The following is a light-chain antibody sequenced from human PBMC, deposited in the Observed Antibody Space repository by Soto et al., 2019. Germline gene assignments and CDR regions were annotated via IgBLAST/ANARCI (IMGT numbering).Light chain of an antibody. CDR1: QSVNSDS. CDR2: GAS. J-gene: IGKJ5*01. V-gene: IGKV3-20*01. CDR3: QPYGTSPPVT. Sequence: EIVLTQSPGTLSLSVGESVTLSCRASQSVNSDSLAWYQQKPGQSPRLLIYGASNRATGIPDRFSGSGSGTDFTLSISRVEPEDFTVYYCQPYGTSPPVTFGQGTRLEIK.